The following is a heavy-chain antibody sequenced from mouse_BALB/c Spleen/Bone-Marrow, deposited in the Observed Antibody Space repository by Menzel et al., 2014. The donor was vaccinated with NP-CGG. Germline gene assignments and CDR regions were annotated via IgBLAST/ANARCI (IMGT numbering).Heavy chain of an antibody. J-gene: IGHJ4*01. Sequence: EVQLQQSGPELVKPGASVKISCKASGYTFTDYNMHWVKQSHGKSLEWIGYIWPYSGGTGYNQKFKSKATLTVDNSSSTAYMELRSLTSEDSAVYYCVRRGGNPYAMDYWGQGTSVTVSS. CDR3: VRRGGNPYAMDY. V-gene: IGHV1S29*02. D-gene: IGHD2-1*01. CDR2: IWPYSGGT. CDR1: GYTFTDYN.